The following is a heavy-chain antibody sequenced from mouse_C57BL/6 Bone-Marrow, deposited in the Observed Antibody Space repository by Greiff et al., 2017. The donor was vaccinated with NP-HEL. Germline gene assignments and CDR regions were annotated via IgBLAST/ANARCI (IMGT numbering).Heavy chain of an antibody. J-gene: IGHJ3*01. CDR3: ARSSSSPFAY. CDR1: GFTFTDYY. CDR2: IRNKANGYTT. D-gene: IGHD1-1*01. V-gene: IGHV7-3*01. Sequence: VHVKQSGGGLVQPGGSLSLSCAASGFTFTDYYMSWVRQPPGKALEWLGFIRNKANGYTTEYSASVKGRFTISRDNSQSILYLQMNALRAEDSATYYCARSSSSPFAYWGQGTLVTVSA.